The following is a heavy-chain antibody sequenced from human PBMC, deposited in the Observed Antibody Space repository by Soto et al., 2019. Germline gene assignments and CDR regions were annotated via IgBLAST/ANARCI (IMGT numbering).Heavy chain of an antibody. Sequence: PGGSLRLSCVASGFTFNSFGMSWVRQAPGKGLEWVSAISGTGNSVYYADSVKGRFTISRDNSENTLYLQMNSLRAEDTAVYYCAKYYMVTRSPFDYWGQGTLVTVSS. CDR2: ISGTGNSV. J-gene: IGHJ4*02. CDR1: GFTFNSFG. V-gene: IGHV3-23*01. CDR3: AKYYMVTRSPFDY. D-gene: IGHD5-18*01.